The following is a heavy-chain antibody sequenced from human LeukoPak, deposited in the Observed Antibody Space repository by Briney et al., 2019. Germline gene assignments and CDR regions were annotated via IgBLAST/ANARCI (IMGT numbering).Heavy chain of an antibody. CDR2: IYYSGST. V-gene: IGHV4-59*01. CDR1: GGSISSYY. D-gene: IGHD4-23*01. Sequence: SETLSLTCTVSGGSISSYYWSWIRQSPGKGLEWIGYIYYSGSTNYNPSLKSRVIISVDTSKNQFSLQLSPVIAADTAVYYCARVGVDYSGNVIKYYFDYWGQGTLVTVSS. J-gene: IGHJ4*02. CDR3: ARVGVDYSGNVIKYYFDY.